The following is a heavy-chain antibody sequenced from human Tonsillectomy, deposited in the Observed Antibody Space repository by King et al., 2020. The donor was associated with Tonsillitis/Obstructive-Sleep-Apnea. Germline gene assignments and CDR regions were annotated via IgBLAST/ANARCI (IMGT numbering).Heavy chain of an antibody. J-gene: IGHJ6*03. V-gene: IGHV3-23*04. CDR1: GFTFSSYA. D-gene: IGHD2-2*01. CDR3: AKEGGVVVVPAALYYYYYYMDV. CDR2: ISGSGGST. Sequence: EVQLVESGGGLVQPGGSLRLSCAASGFTFSSYAMSWVRQAPGKGLEWVSAISGSGGSTYYADSVKGRFTISRDNSKNTLYLKMNSLRADDTAVYYCAKEGGVVVVPAALYYYYYYMDVWGKGTTVTVSS.